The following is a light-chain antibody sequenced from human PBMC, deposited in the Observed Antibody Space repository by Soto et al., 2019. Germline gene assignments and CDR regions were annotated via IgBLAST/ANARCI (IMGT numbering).Light chain of an antibody. CDR2: SNH. V-gene: IGLV1-44*01. J-gene: IGLJ2*01. CDR1: NSNIGSKT. CDR3: STWDDSLNGVV. Sequence: QSVLTQPPSASGTPGQRVTISCSGSNSNIGSKTVNWYQHLPGTAPKLLIYSNHHRPSGVPDRFSAYKSGTSASLAISGLQSEDEADSYCSTWDDSLNGVVFGGVTKLTVL.